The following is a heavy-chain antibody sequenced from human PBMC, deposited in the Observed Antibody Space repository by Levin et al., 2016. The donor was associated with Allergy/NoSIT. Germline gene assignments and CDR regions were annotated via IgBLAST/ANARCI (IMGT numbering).Heavy chain of an antibody. V-gene: IGHV3-21*01. CDR2: ISSGSSYI. CDR3: VREGTSTWYKNMDV. Sequence: WIRQPPGKGLEWVSSISSGSSYIYYADSVTGPFTISRDNAKNSLFLQMNSLRAEDTAVYYCVREGTSTWYKNMDVWGKGTTVTVSS. J-gene: IGHJ6*03. D-gene: IGHD6-13*01.